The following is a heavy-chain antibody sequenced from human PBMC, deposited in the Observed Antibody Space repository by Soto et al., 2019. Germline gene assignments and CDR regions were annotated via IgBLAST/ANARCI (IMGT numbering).Heavy chain of an antibody. CDR3: AIASAVVAATSRFDP. J-gene: IGHJ5*02. CDR2: INHTGRT. V-gene: IGHV4-34*01. D-gene: IGHD2-15*01. Sequence: QVQLQQWGAGLLKPSETLSLTCAVYGGSFSGYYWSWIRQPPGKGLEWNGEINHTGRTNYNPSLKHRHTISVHSAKIQFSLKLSSVLAADTVVYYCAIASAVVAATSRFDPWGQGTLVTVSS. CDR1: GGSFSGYY.